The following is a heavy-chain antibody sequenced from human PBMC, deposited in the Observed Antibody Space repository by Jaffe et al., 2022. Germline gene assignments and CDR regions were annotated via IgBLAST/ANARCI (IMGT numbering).Heavy chain of an antibody. CDR3: ARDHHDYGEPLRAFDI. J-gene: IGHJ3*02. Sequence: EVQLVESGGGLVQPGGSLRLSCAASGFTFSSYSMNWVRQAPGKGLEWVSYISSSSSTIYYADSVKGRFTISRDNAKNSLYLQMNSLRAEDTAVYYCARDHHDYGEPLRAFDIWGQGTMVTVSS. CDR2: ISSSSSTI. CDR1: GFTFSSYS. D-gene: IGHD4-17*01. V-gene: IGHV3-48*01.